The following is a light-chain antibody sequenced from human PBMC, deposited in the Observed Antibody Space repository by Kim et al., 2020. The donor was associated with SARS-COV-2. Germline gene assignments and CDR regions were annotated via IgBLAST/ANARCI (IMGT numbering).Light chain of an antibody. V-gene: IGKV3-15*01. CDR1: QSVSSN. CDR3: QQYNNWPRT. J-gene: IGKJ1*01. Sequence: EVVMTQSPATLSVSPGERATLSCRASQSVSSNLVWYQQIPGQAPRLLIYGAYTRATGIPARFSGSGSGTDFTLTISSLQSEDFAVYYCQQYNNWPRTFGQGTKVDIK. CDR2: GAY.